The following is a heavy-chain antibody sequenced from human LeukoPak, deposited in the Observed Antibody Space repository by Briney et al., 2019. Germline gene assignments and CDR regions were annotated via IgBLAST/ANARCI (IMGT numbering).Heavy chain of an antibody. CDR1: GFTFDDYA. CDR2: ISWNSGSI. J-gene: IGHJ4*02. Sequence: GGSLRLSCAASGFTFDDYAMHWVRQAPGKGLEWVSGISWNSGSIGYADSVKGRFTISRDNAKNSLYLQMNSQRAEDTALYYCAKLAYCSSTSCSDSGYWGQGTLVTVSS. D-gene: IGHD2-2*01. V-gene: IGHV3-9*01. CDR3: AKLAYCSSTSCSDSGY.